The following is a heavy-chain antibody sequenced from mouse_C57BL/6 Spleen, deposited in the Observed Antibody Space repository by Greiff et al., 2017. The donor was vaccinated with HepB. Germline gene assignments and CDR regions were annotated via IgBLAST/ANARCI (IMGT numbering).Heavy chain of an antibody. Sequence: EVQLQQSGPELVKPGASVKISCKASGYTFTDYYMNWVKQSHGKSLEWIGDINPKNGGTSYNQKFKGKATLTVDKSSSTAYMALRSLTSEDSAVYYCARSGGLYAMDYWGQGTSVTVSS. V-gene: IGHV1-26*01. D-gene: IGHD3-3*01. CDR3: ARSGGLYAMDY. J-gene: IGHJ4*01. CDR2: INPKNGGT. CDR1: GYTFTDYY.